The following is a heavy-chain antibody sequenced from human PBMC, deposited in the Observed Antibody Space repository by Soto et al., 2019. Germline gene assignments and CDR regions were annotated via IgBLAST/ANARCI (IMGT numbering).Heavy chain of an antibody. D-gene: IGHD2-15*01. CDR2: ISAYNGRT. CDR3: ARTPIVVVVAATPADY. CDR1: GYAFSSYG. V-gene: IGHV1-18*01. J-gene: IGHJ4*02. Sequence: QVQLVQSGAEVKKPGASVKVSCKASGYAFSSYGISWVRQAPGQGLEWMGWISAYNGRTNYAQRLQGRVTMTTDTSTSSAYMDLRSLRTDDTAVYYGARTPIVVVVAATPADYWGQGTLVTVSS.